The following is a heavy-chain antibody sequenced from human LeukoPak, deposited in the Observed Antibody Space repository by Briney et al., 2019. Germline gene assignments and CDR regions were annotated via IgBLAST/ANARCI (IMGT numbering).Heavy chain of an antibody. V-gene: IGHV3-21*01. CDR3: ARETGYSGYDGYYYYMDV. Sequence: PGGSLRLSCAASGFTFSSYSMNWVRQAPGKGLEWVSSISSSSSYIYYADSVKGRFTISRDNAKNSLYLQMNSLRAEDTAVYYCARETGYSGYDGYYYYMDVWGKGTTVTVSS. D-gene: IGHD5-12*01. CDR2: ISSSSSYI. CDR1: GFTFSSYS. J-gene: IGHJ6*03.